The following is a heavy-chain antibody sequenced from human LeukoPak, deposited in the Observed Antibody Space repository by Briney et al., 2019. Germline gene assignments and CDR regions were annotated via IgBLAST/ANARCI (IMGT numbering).Heavy chain of an antibody. CDR3: ARVPRANYDYVWGSC. Sequence: PSETLSLTCAVYGGSFSGYYWSWLRQPPGKGLEWIGSIYYSGSTYYNPSLKSRVTISVDTSKNQFSLKLSSVTAADTAVYYCARVPRANYDYVWGSCWGQGTLVTVSS. D-gene: IGHD3-16*01. J-gene: IGHJ4*02. CDR1: GGSFSGYY. CDR2: IYYSGST. V-gene: IGHV4-34*01.